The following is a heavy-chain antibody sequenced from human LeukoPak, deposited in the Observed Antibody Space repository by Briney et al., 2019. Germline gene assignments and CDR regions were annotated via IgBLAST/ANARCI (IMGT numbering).Heavy chain of an antibody. J-gene: IGHJ3*02. CDR2: INQDGGEQ. CDR1: GFTFSNCW. D-gene: IGHD6-19*01. CDR3: ARDKEEGSSSGSIFDI. Sequence: GGSLRLSCVTSGFTFSNCWMSWVRQAPGKGLEWAANINQDGGEQYYVDSVKGRFTISRDNAKNSLYLQMNSLRAEDTAVYYCARDKEEGSSSGSIFDIWGQGTVVTVSS. V-gene: IGHV3-7*01.